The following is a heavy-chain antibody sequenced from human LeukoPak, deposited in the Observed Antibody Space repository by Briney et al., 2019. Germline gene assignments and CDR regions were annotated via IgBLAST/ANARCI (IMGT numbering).Heavy chain of an antibody. J-gene: IGHJ3*02. CDR1: VCTFSSYA. V-gene: IGHV1-69*13. CDR3: ASYWDSSGYYSNAFDI. D-gene: IGHD3-22*01. CDR2: IIAIFDTR. Sequence: ASVKVSCKASVCTFSSYAISWVRQAPGQGREWMGGIIAIFDTRSYAQNFQCRVTITADESTSTAYMELSRLRSEDTAVYYGASYWDSSGYYSNAFDIWGQGTMVTVSS.